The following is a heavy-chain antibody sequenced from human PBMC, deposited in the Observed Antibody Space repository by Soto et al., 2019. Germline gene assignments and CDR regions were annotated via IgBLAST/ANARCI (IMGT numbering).Heavy chain of an antibody. V-gene: IGHV4-30-4*01. J-gene: IGHJ4*02. D-gene: IGHD3-22*01. CDR3: ARDTYYYDSSGHRHFDY. CDR1: GGSISSGDYY. Sequence: PSETLSLTCTVSGGSISSGDYYWSWIRQPPGKGLEWIGYIYYSGSTYYNPSLKSRVTISVDTSKNQFSLKPSSVTAADTAVYYCARDTYYYDSSGHRHFDYWGQGTLVTVSS. CDR2: IYYSGST.